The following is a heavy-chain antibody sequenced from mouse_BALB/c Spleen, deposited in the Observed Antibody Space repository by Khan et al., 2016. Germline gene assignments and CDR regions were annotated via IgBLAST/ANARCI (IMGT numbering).Heavy chain of an antibody. Sequence: QIQLVQSGPELKKPGETVKISCKASGYTFTKNGMNWVKQAPGKGLKWMGWINTNTGEPTYAEEFKGRFALSLETSASTAYLQINNLKNEETATYFCAREPRAMDYWGQGTSVTVSS. J-gene: IGHJ4*01. CDR3: AREPRAMDY. V-gene: IGHV9-3*02. CDR1: GYTFTKNG. CDR2: INTNTGEP.